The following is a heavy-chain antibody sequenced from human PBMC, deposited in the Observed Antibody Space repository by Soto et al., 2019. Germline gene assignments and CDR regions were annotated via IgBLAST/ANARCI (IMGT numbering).Heavy chain of an antibody. Sequence: QVQLQESGPGLVKPSETLSLTCSVSGASISGNYWSWIRQTPGKGLEWIGYISDRGSTNYNPSLNRRVSISVDRSNNPLPLQLDSVTAADTAVYYCARLGVGQCPMVSCDYFDYWGQGAPVTVSS. CDR3: ARLGVGQCPMVSCDYFDY. V-gene: IGHV4-59*08. CDR1: GASISGNY. J-gene: IGHJ4*02. CDR2: ISDRGST. D-gene: IGHD5-18*01.